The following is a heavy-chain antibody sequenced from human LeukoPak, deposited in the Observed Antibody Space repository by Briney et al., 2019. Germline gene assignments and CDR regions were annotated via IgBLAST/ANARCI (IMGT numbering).Heavy chain of an antibody. CDR1: GGSISSYY. CDR3: ARDDDILDY. CDR2: IYTSGRT. D-gene: IGHD3-9*01. J-gene: IGHJ4*02. V-gene: IGHV4-4*07. Sequence: PETLSLTCAVSGGSISSYYWSWIRQPAGKGLEWIGRIYTSGRTNYNPSLKSRVTMSVDTSKNQFSLKRSSVTAADTAVYYCARDDDILDYWRQGTLVTVSS.